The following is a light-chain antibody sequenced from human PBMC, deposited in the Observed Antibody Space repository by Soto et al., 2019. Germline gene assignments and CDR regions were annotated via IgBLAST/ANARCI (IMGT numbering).Light chain of an antibody. CDR3: QQYNNWPPTWT. J-gene: IGKJ1*01. CDR2: GAS. V-gene: IGKV3-15*01. Sequence: EIVLTQSPGTLSLSPGEGATLSCRASQSVSSSFLAWYQQRPGQAPRLLIYGASTRATGIPARFSGSGSGTEFTLTISSLQSEDFAVYYCQQYNNWPPTWTFGQGTKVDIK. CDR1: QSVSSS.